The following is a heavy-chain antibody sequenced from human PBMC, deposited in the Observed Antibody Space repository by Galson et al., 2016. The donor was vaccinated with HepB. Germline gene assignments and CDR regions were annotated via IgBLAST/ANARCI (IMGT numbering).Heavy chain of an antibody. CDR2: ISSAGVI. D-gene: IGHD6-13*01. J-gene: IGHJ4*02. V-gene: IGHV3-69-1*01. CDR1: GFIFSDYT. CDR3: ARDPWQQVSH. Sequence: SLRLSCAASGFIFSDYTMTWIRQAPGKGLEWISYISSAGVIYYGDSVRGRFTISRDNAKNSLFLQMNSLRVEDTAVYYCARDPWQQVSHWGQGTLVTSPQ.